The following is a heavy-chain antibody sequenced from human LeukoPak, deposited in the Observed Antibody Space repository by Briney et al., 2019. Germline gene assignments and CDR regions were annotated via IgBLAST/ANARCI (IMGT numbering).Heavy chain of an antibody. CDR3: ATVYLGGSGSLDY. J-gene: IGHJ4*02. CDR2: INHSGST. CDR1: GGSFSGYY. Sequence: SETLSLTCAVYGGSFSGYYWSWIRQPPGKGLEWIGEINHSGSTNYIPSLKSRVTISIDTSKNQFSLKLSSVTAADTAVYYCATVYLGGSGSLDYWGQGTLVTVSS. D-gene: IGHD3-10*01. V-gene: IGHV4-34*01.